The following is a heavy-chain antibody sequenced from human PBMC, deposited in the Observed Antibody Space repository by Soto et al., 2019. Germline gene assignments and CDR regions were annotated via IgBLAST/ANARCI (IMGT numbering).Heavy chain of an antibody. Sequence: NPSDSLSLTSVDYGWSFSCYYWNWIRQPPGKGLEWIGEINHSGSTNYNPSLKSRVTISVDTSKNQFSLKLSSVTAADTAVYYCARVSGIYYYGMDVWGQGTTVS. J-gene: IGHJ6*02. D-gene: IGHD3-10*01. V-gene: IGHV4-34*01. CDR1: GWSFSCYY. CDR2: INHSGST. CDR3: ARVSGIYYYGMDV.